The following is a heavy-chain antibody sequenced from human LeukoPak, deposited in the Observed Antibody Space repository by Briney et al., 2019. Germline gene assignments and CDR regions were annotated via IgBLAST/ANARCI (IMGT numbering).Heavy chain of an antibody. CDR3: ASQPYYGSTVDDY. J-gene: IGHJ4*02. CDR1: GFTFSSYG. V-gene: IGHV3-30*03. CDR2: ISYDGSNK. D-gene: IGHD3-10*01. Sequence: GGSLRLSCAASGFTFSSYGMHWVRQAPGKGLEWVAVISYDGSNKYYADSVKGRFTISRDNSKNTLYLQMNSLRAEDTAVYYCASQPYYGSTVDDYWGQGTLVTVSS.